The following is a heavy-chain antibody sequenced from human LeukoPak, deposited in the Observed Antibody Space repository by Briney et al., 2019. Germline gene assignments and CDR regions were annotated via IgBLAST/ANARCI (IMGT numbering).Heavy chain of an antibody. CDR3: TRVHCSGGSCFDY. CDR2: IRSKAYGGTT. Sequence: GGSLRLSCTASGFTFGDYAMSWVRQAPGKGLEWVGFIRSKAYGGTTEYVASVKGRFTISRDDSKSIAYLQMNSLKTEDTAVYYCTRVHCSGGSCFDYWGQGTLVTVSS. J-gene: IGHJ4*02. CDR1: GFTFGDYA. V-gene: IGHV3-49*04. D-gene: IGHD2-15*01.